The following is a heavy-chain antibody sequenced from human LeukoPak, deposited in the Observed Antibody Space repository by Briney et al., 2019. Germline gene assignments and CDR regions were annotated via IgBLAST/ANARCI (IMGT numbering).Heavy chain of an antibody. D-gene: IGHD1-26*01. Sequence: GGSLRLSCAASGFTFSSYAMSWVRQAPGKWLEWVSAISGSGGSTYYADSVKGRFTISRDNSKNTLYLQMNSLRAEDTAVYYCAKDRRRVGATLYIFDYWGQGTLVTVSS. CDR3: AKDRRRVGATLYIFDY. CDR2: ISGSGGST. J-gene: IGHJ4*02. V-gene: IGHV3-23*01. CDR1: GFTFSSYA.